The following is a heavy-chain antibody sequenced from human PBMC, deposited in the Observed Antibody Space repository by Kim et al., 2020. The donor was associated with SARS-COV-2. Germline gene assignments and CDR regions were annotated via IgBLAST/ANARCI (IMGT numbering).Heavy chain of an antibody. CDR1: GGSISSSNW. D-gene: IGHD3-3*01. CDR3: AATYYEFWSGYCTYYYYGMDV. J-gene: IGHJ6*02. CDR2: IYHSGST. V-gene: IGHV4-4*02. Sequence: SETLSLTCAVSGGSISSSNWWSWVLQPPGKGLEWIGEIYHSGSTNYNPPPKSRVTISVDNSKNQLSLQLISVTAAATAVYYCAATYYEFWSGYCTYYYYGMDVWGQGTTVTVSS.